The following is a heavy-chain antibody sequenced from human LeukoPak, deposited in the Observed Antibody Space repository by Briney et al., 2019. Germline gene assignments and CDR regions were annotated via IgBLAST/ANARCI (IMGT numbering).Heavy chain of an antibody. CDR1: GYTFTDYY. Sequence: ASVKVSCKASGYTFTDYYMHWMRQAPGQGPEWMGWMNPNSGGTNYAQKFQGRVTKTRDTSITTAYMELSSLRSDDTAVYYCAPRRVAADKGFDYWGQGTLVTVSS. D-gene: IGHD6-19*01. J-gene: IGHJ4*02. CDR3: APRRVAADKGFDY. V-gene: IGHV1-2*02. CDR2: MNPNSGGT.